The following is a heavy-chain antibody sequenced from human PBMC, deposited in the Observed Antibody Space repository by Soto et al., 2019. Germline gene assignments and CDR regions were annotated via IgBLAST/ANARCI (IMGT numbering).Heavy chain of an antibody. Sequence: PGGSLRLSCAASGFAFSNYEMNWVRQAPGKGLEWVSYISSSGSTIYYADSVKGRFTISRDNAKNSLYLQMNSLRAEDTAVYYCARSSAMGLFDYWGQGTLVTVSS. V-gene: IGHV3-48*03. CDR1: GFAFSNYE. CDR3: ARSSAMGLFDY. D-gene: IGHD6-6*01. J-gene: IGHJ4*02. CDR2: ISSSGSTI.